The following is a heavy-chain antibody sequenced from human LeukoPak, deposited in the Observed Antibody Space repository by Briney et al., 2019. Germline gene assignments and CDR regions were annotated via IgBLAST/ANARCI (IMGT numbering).Heavy chain of an antibody. V-gene: IGHV3-48*01. CDR2: FSSRSTTL. D-gene: IGHD3-10*01. Sequence: PRGSLRLSCAASGFTFSSYGMNWVRQAPGKGLEWVSYFSSRSTTLYYGASVKGRFTISRDNAKNSLYLQMDSLRAEDTAVYYCARESDYYASGTFPLDYWGQGTLVTVSS. CDR1: GFTFSSYG. J-gene: IGHJ4*02. CDR3: ARESDYYASGTFPLDY.